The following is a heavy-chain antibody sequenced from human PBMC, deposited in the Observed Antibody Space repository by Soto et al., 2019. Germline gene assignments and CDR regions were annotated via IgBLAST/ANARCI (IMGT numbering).Heavy chain of an antibody. J-gene: IGHJ3*02. Sequence: ASVKVSCKASGFTFTSSAMQWVRQARGQRLEWIGWIVVGSGNTNYAQKFQERVTITRDMSTSTAYMELSSLRSEDTAVYYCAAQEHHGRARYYDFWSGYYPDAFDIWGQGTMVTVSS. V-gene: IGHV1-58*02. D-gene: IGHD3-3*01. CDR3: AAQEHHGRARYYDFWSGYYPDAFDI. CDR2: IVVGSGNT. CDR1: GFTFTSSA.